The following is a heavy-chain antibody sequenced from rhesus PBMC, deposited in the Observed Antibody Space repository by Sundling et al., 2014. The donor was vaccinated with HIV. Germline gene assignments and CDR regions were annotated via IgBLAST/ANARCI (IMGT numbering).Heavy chain of an antibody. V-gene: IGHV3S42*01. CDR2: INSGGGNT. CDR3: AKEVEYCTGSGCYHGLDS. D-gene: IGHD2-21*01. Sequence: EVQLVETGGGLVQPGGSLKLSCAASGFTFSSYGMSWVRQAPGKGLEWVSAINSGGGNTYYADSVKGRFTISRDNSKNTLSLQMNSLRAEDTAVYYCAKEVEYCTGSGCYHGLDSWGQGVVVTVSS. J-gene: IGHJ6*01. CDR1: GFTFSSYG.